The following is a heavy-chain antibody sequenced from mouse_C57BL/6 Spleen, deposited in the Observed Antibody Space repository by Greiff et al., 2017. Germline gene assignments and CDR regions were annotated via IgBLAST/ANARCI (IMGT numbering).Heavy chain of an antibody. CDR1: GFNIKDDY. CDR3: TTLGTRYGVAD. V-gene: IGHV14-4*01. CDR2: IDPENGDT. Sequence: EVQLQQSGAELVRPGASVKLSCTASGFNIKDDYMHWVKQRPEQGLEWIGWIDPENGDTEYASKFQGKATITADTSSNTAYLQLSSLTSEDTAVYYCTTLGTRYGVADWGKGTLVTVSA. D-gene: IGHD1-1*01. J-gene: IGHJ3*01.